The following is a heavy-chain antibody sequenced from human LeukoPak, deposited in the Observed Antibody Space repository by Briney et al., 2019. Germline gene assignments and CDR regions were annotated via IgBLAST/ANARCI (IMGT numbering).Heavy chain of an antibody. CDR2: INHSGST. Sequence: SETLSLTCAVYGGSFSGYYWSWIRQPPGKGLEWIGEINHSGSTNYNPSLKSRVTISVDTSKNQFSLKLSSVTAADTAVYYCARGGYSYGLDYWGQGTLVTVSS. V-gene: IGHV4-34*01. D-gene: IGHD5-18*01. J-gene: IGHJ4*02. CDR1: GGSFSGYY. CDR3: ARGGYSYGLDY.